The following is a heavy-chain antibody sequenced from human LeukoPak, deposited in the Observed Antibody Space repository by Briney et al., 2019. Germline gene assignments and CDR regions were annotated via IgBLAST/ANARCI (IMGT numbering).Heavy chain of an antibody. V-gene: IGHV3-21*01. D-gene: IGHD1-26*01. Sequence: GGSLRLSCAASGFTFSSYSMNWVRQAPGKGLEWVSSISSSSSYIYYADSVKGRFTISRDNAKNSLYLQMNSLRAEDTAVYYCARDPSSTWEFDYWGQGTLVTVSS. CDR2: ISSSSSYI. CDR1: GFTFSSYS. J-gene: IGHJ4*02. CDR3: ARDPSSTWEFDY.